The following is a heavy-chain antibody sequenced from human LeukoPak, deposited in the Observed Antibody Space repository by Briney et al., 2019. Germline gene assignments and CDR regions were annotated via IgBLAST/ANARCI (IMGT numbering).Heavy chain of an antibody. V-gene: IGHV3-23*01. Sequence: GGSLRLSCAASGFTFSDYYMNWVRQAPGKGLEWVSGISDSGGSIYYTGSVKGRFTISRDNSKNTLYLQMNSLRAEDTAVYYCAKGNGFDIWGRGTMVTVSS. CDR3: AKGNGFDI. J-gene: IGHJ3*02. CDR1: GFTFSDYY. CDR2: ISDSGGSI.